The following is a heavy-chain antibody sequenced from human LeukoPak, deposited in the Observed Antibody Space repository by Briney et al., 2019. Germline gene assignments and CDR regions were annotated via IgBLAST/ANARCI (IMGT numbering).Heavy chain of an antibody. V-gene: IGHV3-74*01. D-gene: IGHD3-10*01. J-gene: IGHJ4*01. CDR2: INTDGSST. Sequence: GGSLRLSCAASGFTFSSSWMHWVRHVPGKGLVWVSRINTDGSSTSYAESVKGRFTISRDNAKNTLYLKMNSMRADDTAVYYCASTYYGSGSWVAYYFDYWGQGTLVTVSS. CDR1: GFTFSSSW. CDR3: ASTYYGSGSWVAYYFDY.